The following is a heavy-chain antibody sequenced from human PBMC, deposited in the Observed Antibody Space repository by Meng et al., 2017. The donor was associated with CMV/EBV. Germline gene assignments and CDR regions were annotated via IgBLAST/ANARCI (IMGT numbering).Heavy chain of an antibody. J-gene: IGHJ4*02. CDR2: IYYSGST. V-gene: IGHV4-30-4*08. D-gene: IGHD2-21*02. CDR3: AREGDNPFDY. CDR1: CGAISSGVYY. Sequence: RDPGPGLVNPSQTPSLTCPVLCGAISSGVYYWSWIRQPPGKGLEWIGYIYYSGSTYYNPSLKSRVTISVDTSKNQFSLKLSSVTAADTAVYYCAREGDNPFDYWGQGTLVTVSS.